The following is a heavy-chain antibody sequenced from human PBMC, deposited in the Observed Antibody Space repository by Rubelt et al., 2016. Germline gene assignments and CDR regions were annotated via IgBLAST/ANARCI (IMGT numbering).Heavy chain of an antibody. Sequence: QVQLQESGPELVKPSETLSLTCTVSGGSISSYYWSWVRQPPGKGLEWIGYIYYSGSTNYNPSLKSRVTMSVDTSKNQFSLKLSSVTAADTAVYYCARELQRYDYWGQGTLVTVSS. CDR2: IYYSGST. D-gene: IGHD4-11*01. V-gene: IGHV4-59*12. CDR3: ARELQRYDY. J-gene: IGHJ4*02. CDR1: GGSISSYY.